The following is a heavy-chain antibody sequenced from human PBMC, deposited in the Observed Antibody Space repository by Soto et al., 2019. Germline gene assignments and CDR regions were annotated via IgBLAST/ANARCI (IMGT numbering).Heavy chain of an antibody. CDR1: GDSISRYY. CDR3: ARVPTAYYYYGMDV. Sequence: SETLSLTCTVSGDSISRYYWSWIRQPPGKRLEWIGFIYYSGRTNYNPSLESRVTISVDTSKSQFSLKLSSVTAADTAVYYCARVPTAYYYYGMDVWGQGTTVT. D-gene: IGHD5-12*01. V-gene: IGHV4-59*08. J-gene: IGHJ6*02. CDR2: IYYSGRT.